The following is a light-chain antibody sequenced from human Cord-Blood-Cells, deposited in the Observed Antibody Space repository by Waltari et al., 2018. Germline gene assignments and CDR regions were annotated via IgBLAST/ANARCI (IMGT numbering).Light chain of an antibody. CDR3: QQRNNCPPIT. J-gene: IGKJ5*01. Sequence: EVVLTHSPATLSFTPGESATLTCRANQCVSSYLAWYHQKPGQAPKLLIYDASNRATGIPARFIGSGSATDFSPTISSLEPEDFAVYYCQQRNNCPPITFGQGTRLEIK. V-gene: IGKV3-11*01. CDR1: QCVSSY. CDR2: DAS.